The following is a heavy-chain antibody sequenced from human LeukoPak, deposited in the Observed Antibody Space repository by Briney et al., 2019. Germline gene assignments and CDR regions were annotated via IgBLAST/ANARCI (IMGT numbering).Heavy chain of an antibody. V-gene: IGHV1-18*01. J-gene: IGHJ5*02. CDR2: ISAYNGNT. CDR3: ARDLGLRGVTNWFDP. Sequence: GASVKVSCKASGYTFTSYGISWVRQAPGQGLEWMGWISAYNGNTNYAQKLQGRVTMTTGTSTSTVYMELSSLRSEDTAVYYCARDLGLRGVTNWFDPWGQGTLVTVSS. CDR1: GYTFTSYG. D-gene: IGHD3-10*01.